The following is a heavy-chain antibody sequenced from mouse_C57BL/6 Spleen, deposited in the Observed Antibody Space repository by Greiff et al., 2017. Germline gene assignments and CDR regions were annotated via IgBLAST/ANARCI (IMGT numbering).Heavy chain of an antibody. Sequence: VQLQQPGAELVKPGASVKLSCKASGYTFTSYWMQWVKQRPGQGLEWIGEIDPSDSYTNYNQKFKGKATLTVDTSSSTAYMQLSSLTSEDSAVYYWARRGGCFDYWGQGTTLTVSS. CDR1: GYTFTSYW. V-gene: IGHV1-50*01. CDR2: IDPSDSYT. J-gene: IGHJ2*01. CDR3: ARRGGCFDY.